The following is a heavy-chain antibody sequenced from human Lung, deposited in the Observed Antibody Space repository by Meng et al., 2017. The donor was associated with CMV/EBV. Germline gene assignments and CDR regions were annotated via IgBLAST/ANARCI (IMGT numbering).Heavy chain of an antibody. CDR1: GFTFSSYG. J-gene: IGHJ4*02. CDR2: IRYDGSNK. V-gene: IGHV3-30*02. CDR3: AKVPGYGDYAAYFDY. Sequence: QVQLVESGGGVVQPGGSRRLPCAASGFTFSSYGMHWVRQAPGKGLEWVAFIRYDGSNKYYADSVKGRFTISRDNSKNTLYLQMNSLRAEDTAVYYCAKVPGYGDYAAYFDYWGQGTLVTVYS. D-gene: IGHD4-17*01.